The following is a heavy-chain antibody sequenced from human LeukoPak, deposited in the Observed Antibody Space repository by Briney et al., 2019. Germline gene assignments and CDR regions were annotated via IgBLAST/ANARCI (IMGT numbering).Heavy chain of an antibody. D-gene: IGHD3-22*01. CDR2: ISGSGSMT. CDR1: GITFRIYA. V-gene: IGHV3-23*01. Sequence: GSLRLSCAGSGITFRIYAMTWVRQAPGKGLEWVSAISGSGSMTYYADSVKVRFTISRDKSNNTLYLQMNSLRAEDTALYYCAKTGDYFDSTDYYRPDAFDIWGQGTMVTVSS. CDR3: AKTGDYFDSTDYYRPDAFDI. J-gene: IGHJ3*02.